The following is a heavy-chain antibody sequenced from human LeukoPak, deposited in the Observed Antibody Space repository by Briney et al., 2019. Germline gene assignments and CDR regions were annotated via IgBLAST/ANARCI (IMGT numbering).Heavy chain of an antibody. Sequence: SESLSLTCTVSGGSINNYYWSWIRQPPGKGLEWAGYIYSSGSTNYNPSLKSRVTISVDTSKNQFSLKLSSVTAADTAVYYCARGLHLVGASFDYWGQGTLVTVSS. CDR1: GGSINNYY. CDR2: IYSSGST. CDR3: ARGLHLVGASFDY. J-gene: IGHJ4*02. V-gene: IGHV4-59*12. D-gene: IGHD1-26*01.